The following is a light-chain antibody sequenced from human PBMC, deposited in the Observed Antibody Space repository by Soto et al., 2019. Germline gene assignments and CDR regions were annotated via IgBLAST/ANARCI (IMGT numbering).Light chain of an antibody. Sequence: IQMTQSPPTLFAPVGDRITISXRASPTMRSWLDWYQQKPGKAPKIXXAEXSTLKRGGPSRLSGSGSATEFTLPISSLQPYYFATYYCQHYKSDSEAFGQGTKVDIK. J-gene: IGKJ1*01. V-gene: IGKV1-5*03. CDR2: EXS. CDR1: PTMRSW. CDR3: QHYKSDSEA.